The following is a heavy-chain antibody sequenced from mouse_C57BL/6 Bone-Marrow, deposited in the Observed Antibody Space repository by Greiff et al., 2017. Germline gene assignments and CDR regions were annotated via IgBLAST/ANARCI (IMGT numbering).Heavy chain of an antibody. V-gene: IGHV1-52*01. Sequence: QVQLQQPGAELVRPGSSVKLSCKASGYTFTSYWMHWVKQRPIQGLEWIGNIDPSDSETHYNQKFKDKDTLTVDKSSSTAYMQLSSLTSEDSAVYYCAGDGGSSYGAMDYWGQGTSVTVSS. CDR1: GYTFTSYW. D-gene: IGHD1-1*01. J-gene: IGHJ4*01. CDR2: IDPSDSET. CDR3: AGDGGSSYGAMDY.